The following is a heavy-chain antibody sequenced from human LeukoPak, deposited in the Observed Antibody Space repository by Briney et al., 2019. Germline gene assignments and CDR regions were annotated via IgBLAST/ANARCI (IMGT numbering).Heavy chain of an antibody. D-gene: IGHD1-26*01. CDR3: ARASGSDGGVDY. J-gene: IGHJ4*02. V-gene: IGHV3-48*02. CDR2: ITSSSRTR. CDR1: GLAFSNYG. Sequence: GGSLTLSCAASGLAFSNYGMNWVRQAPGKGLEWVSYITSSSRTRYYADSVKGRFTISRDNAKNSLYLQMSSLRDEDTAVYYCARASGSDGGVDYWGQGTLVTVSS.